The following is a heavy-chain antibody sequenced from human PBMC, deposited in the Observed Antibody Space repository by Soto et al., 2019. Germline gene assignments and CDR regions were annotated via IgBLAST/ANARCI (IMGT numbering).Heavy chain of an antibody. D-gene: IGHD3-16*01. CDR1: GFTFSDYY. CDR3: ARDLSPYSDYYDESTSETWFDP. J-gene: IGHJ5*02. CDR2: ISKSGSII. V-gene: IGHV3-11*01. Sequence: GGSLRLSCAASGFTFSDYYMSWLRQPPGKGLEWVSYISKSGSIIHFADSVKGRFAISRDNAKNTLYLQMSSLRAEDTALYYCARDLSPYSDYYDESTSETWFDPWGQGTLLTVSS.